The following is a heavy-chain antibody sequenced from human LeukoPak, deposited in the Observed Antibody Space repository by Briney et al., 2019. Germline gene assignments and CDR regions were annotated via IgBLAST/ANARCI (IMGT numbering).Heavy chain of an antibody. D-gene: IGHD2/OR15-2a*01. CDR3: VREGEGPLSKDFDY. CDR1: GFTYTDHY. Sequence: ASMKVSCKSSGFTYTDHYIHWVRQGPGQGLEWMGYIGPHSTFTSSPQEFQGRVTMTRDASMSTAYMELTRLTSDDTAVYYCVREGEGPLSKDFDYWGQGNLVTVSS. CDR2: IGPHSTFT. V-gene: IGHV1-2*02. J-gene: IGHJ4*02.